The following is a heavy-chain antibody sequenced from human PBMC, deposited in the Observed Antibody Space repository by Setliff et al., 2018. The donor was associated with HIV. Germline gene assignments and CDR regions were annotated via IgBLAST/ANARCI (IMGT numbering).Heavy chain of an antibody. CDR3: AREGAYIAAAYGMDV. J-gene: IGHJ6*02. D-gene: IGHD6-13*01. Sequence: PSETLSLTCTVSGGSISSHYWSWIRQPPGKGLEWIGSIDYSESTKYNPSLNSRGTISLDKPKNELSLKLTSVTAADTAVYYCAREGAYIAAAYGMDVWGQGTTVTVSS. CDR1: GGSISSHY. V-gene: IGHV4-59*11. CDR2: IDYSEST.